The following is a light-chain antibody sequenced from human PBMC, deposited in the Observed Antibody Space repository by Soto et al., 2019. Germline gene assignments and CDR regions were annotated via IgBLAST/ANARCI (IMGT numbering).Light chain of an antibody. Sequence: EIVLTQSPATLSLSPGERATLSCRASQTVSTFLAWYQQKPGQAPRLLIYDASNRAPGVPARFSGSGSETDFTLTISSREPEDFAVYYCHQRSNWPPYTFGQGTKLEIK. CDR2: DAS. J-gene: IGKJ2*01. CDR3: HQRSNWPPYT. CDR1: QTVSTF. V-gene: IGKV3-11*01.